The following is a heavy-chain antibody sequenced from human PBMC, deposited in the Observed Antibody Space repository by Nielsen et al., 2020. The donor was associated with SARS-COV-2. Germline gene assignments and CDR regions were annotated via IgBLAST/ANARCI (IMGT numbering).Heavy chain of an antibody. Sequence: SETLSLTCAVSGASINSSNWWSWVRQPPGKGLEWIGEIYHSGRINYNPSLKSRVAISMEKSKNQFSLKLSSVTAADTAVYYCARVPLRFPFDSWGQGTLVTVSS. J-gene: IGHJ4*02. V-gene: IGHV4-4*02. CDR3: ARVPLRFPFDS. CDR1: GASINSSNW. CDR2: IYHSGRI.